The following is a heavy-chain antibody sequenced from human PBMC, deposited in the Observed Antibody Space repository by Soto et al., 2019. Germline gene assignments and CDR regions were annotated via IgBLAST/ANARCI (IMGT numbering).Heavy chain of an antibody. V-gene: IGHV1-2*04. CDR2: INPNSGGT. D-gene: IGHD6-13*01. Sequence: CVQHSKKKGLEWMGWINPNSGGTNYAQKFQGWVTMTRDTSISTAYMELNSLRAEDTAVYYCARDWSSPDSPLPGRAITYYYYYMDVWGKRTTVTVSS. CDR3: ARDWSSPDSPLPGRAITYYYYYMDV. J-gene: IGHJ6*03.